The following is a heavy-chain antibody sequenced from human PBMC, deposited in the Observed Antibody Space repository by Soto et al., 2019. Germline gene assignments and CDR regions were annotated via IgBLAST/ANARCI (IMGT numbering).Heavy chain of an antibody. CDR2: INGDGSDT. V-gene: IGHV3-74*03. CDR3: ARDQTTGAWFDA. J-gene: IGHJ5*02. CDR1: GFDFNNYW. D-gene: IGHD4-17*01. Sequence: LRLSCGASGFDFNNYWMHWVRQDPGKGLVWVSRINGDGSDTKYADSVKGRFTISRDNAKNTVYLQMNSLRAEDTAVYYCARDQTTGAWFDAWGQGTLVTVSS.